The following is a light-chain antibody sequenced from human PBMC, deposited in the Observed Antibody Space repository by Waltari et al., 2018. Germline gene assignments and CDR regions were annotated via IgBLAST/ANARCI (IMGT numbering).Light chain of an antibody. CDR1: QSLVHTDGHTY. CDR2: KVS. J-gene: IGKJ1*01. V-gene: IGKV2-30*02. Sequence: DVVMTQSPLSLPVSLGQPASISCRSSQSLVHTDGHTYLNWFQQRPSQSPRRLIYKVSNRDSGVPDRFSGSGSDTAFTLKISRVEAEDVGIYYCMQATNWPLTFGQGTKVEIQ. CDR3: MQATNWPLT.